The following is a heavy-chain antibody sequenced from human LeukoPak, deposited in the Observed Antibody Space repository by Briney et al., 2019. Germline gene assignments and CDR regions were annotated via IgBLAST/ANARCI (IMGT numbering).Heavy chain of an antibody. J-gene: IGHJ4*02. CDR3: AKGGRRIAAAGTGYFDY. D-gene: IGHD6-13*01. Sequence: GGSLRLSCAASGFTFSSYAMSWVRQAPGKGLEWVSAISGSGGSTYYADSVKGRFTISRDNSKNTLYLQMNSLRAEDTAVYYRAKGGRRIAAAGTGYFDYWGQGTLVTVSS. CDR1: GFTFSSYA. CDR2: ISGSGGST. V-gene: IGHV3-23*01.